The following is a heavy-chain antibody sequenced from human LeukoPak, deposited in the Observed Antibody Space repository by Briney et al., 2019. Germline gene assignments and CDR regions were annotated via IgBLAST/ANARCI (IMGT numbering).Heavy chain of an antibody. J-gene: IGHJ4*02. CDR2: IKSKTDGGTT. CDR3: TTEYYYDRTRVDY. Sequence: GGSLRLSCAASGFTFSNAWMSWVRQAPGKGLEWVGRIKSKTDGGTTDYAAPVKGRFTISRYDSKNTLYLQMNSLKTGDTAVYYCTTEYYYDRTRVDYWGQGTLVTVSS. V-gene: IGHV3-15*01. CDR1: GFTFSNAW. D-gene: IGHD3-22*01.